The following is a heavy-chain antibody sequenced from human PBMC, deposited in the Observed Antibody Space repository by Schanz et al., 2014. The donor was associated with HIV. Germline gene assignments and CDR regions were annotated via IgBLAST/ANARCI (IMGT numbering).Heavy chain of an antibody. J-gene: IGHJ6*02. V-gene: IGHV1-8*01. CDR2: MNPNRGNA. D-gene: IGHD3-16*02. Sequence: QVQLVQSGAEVREPGASVKVSCKASGYTFNTYDINWVRQAPGQGLEWMGWMNPNRGNAGFAQNFQGRVTLTRDTSIPTAYMELTSLRPEDTAVYYCARRRGWGSYRYFPYGLDVWGQGTTVTVSS. CDR3: ARRRGWGSYRYFPYGLDV. CDR1: GYTFNTYD.